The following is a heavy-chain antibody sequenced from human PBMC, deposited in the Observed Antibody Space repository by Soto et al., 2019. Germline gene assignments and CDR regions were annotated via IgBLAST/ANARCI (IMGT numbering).Heavy chain of an antibody. D-gene: IGHD3-22*01. J-gene: IGHJ4*02. Sequence: PSETLSLTCTVSGGSISSYYWSWIRQPPGKGLEWIGYIYYSGSTNYNPSLKSRVTMSVDTSKNQFSLKLSSVTAADTAVYYCAGLRXPWRYNYDTSGNWAFDYWGQGTLVTVSS. CDR1: GGSISSYY. V-gene: IGHV4-59*01. CDR3: AGLRXPWRYNYDTSGNWAFDY. CDR2: IYYSGST.